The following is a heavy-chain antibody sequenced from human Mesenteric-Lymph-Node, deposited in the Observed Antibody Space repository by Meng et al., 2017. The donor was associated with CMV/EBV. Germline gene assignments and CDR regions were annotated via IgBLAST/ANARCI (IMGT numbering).Heavy chain of an antibody. CDR2: IFSSGSS. D-gene: IGHD3-16*01. Sequence: GPSVGGVVYYWGWIRQLPGKGLEWIGFIFSSGSSYYNPSLKSRVTMSVDTSKNQFSLKLSSVTAADTAVYYCARESGLGVGWFHPWGQGTLVTVSS. J-gene: IGHJ5*02. CDR1: GPSVGGVVYY. V-gene: IGHV4-31*02. CDR3: ARESGLGVGWFHP.